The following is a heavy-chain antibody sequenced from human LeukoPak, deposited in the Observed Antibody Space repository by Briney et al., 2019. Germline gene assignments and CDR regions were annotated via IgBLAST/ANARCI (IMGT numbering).Heavy chain of an antibody. V-gene: IGHV3-30-3*01. J-gene: IGHJ4*02. D-gene: IGHD3-22*01. CDR3: ARELKYYYDTSGYSGLSY. Sequence: PRGSPRLSCGASGFTFSDYALHWVRQAPGKGLEWVAVISVEGNNRYYADSVKGRFTISRDNSKKTVYLQMNSLRAEDTAVYYCARELKYYYDTSGYSGLSYWGQGALVTVSS. CDR1: GFTFSDYA. CDR2: ISVEGNNR.